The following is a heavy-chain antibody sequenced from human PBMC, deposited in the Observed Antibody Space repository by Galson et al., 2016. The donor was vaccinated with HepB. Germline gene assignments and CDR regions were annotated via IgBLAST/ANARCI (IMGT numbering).Heavy chain of an antibody. CDR2: ISGSGDTT. V-gene: IGHV3-23*01. J-gene: IGHJ4*02. CDR1: GFSFRIYA. D-gene: IGHD5-18*01. CDR3: AKDLQPWFTIDN. Sequence: SLRLSCAASGFSFRIYAMNWVRQVPGKGLEWVSGISGSGDTTYYADSVKGRFIISRDNSKNTVYLQMNSLWDDDTAVYYCAKDLQPWFTIDNWGQGTLVTVSS.